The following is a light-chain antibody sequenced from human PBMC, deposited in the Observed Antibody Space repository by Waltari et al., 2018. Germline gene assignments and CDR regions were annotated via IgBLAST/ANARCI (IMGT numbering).Light chain of an antibody. V-gene: IGKV3-20*01. CDR1: QSVSRA. J-gene: IGKJ1*01. CDR2: GAS. Sequence: EIVLTQSPGTLSLSPGERAPLSCSASQSVSRALAWYQQNPGQAPRPLIYGASNRATGIPDRCSDSGSGTDFSLIISRLEPEDFAVYYCQHYVSLPVTFGQGTKVEIK. CDR3: QHYVSLPVT.